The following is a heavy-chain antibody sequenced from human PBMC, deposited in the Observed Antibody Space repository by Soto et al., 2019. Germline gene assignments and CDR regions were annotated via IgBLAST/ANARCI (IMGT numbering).Heavy chain of an antibody. CDR3: ARDLPPPAYYYDSSGPDAFDI. J-gene: IGHJ3*02. CDR2: IIPIFGNT. Sequence: GASVKVSCKASGGTFSSYAISWLRQAPGQGLEWMGGIIPIFGNTNYAQKLQGRVTMTTDTSTSTAYMELRSLRSDDTAVYYCARDLPPPAYYYDSSGPDAFDIWGQGTMVTVSS. V-gene: IGHV1-18*01. CDR1: GGTFSSYA. D-gene: IGHD3-22*01.